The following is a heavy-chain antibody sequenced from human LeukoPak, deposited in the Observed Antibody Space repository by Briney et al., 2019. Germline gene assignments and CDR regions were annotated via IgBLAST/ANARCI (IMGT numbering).Heavy chain of an antibody. J-gene: IGHJ4*02. Sequence: SETLSLTCTVSGGSISSYYWSWIRQPPGKGLEWIGYIYYSGSTNYNPSLKSRVTISVDTSKNQFSLKLSSVTAADTAVYYCARQGRDGYNYFHYWGQGTLVTVSS. CDR1: GGSISSYY. CDR3: ARQGRDGYNYFHY. V-gene: IGHV4-59*08. CDR2: IYYSGST. D-gene: IGHD5-24*01.